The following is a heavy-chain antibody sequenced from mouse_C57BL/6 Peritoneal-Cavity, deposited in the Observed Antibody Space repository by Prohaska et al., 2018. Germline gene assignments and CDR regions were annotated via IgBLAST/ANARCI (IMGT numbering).Heavy chain of an antibody. J-gene: IGHJ1*03. D-gene: IGHD2-13*01. CDR3: MRYDSKYWYFDV. CDR1: GFTFSGFW. Sequence: EVQLLETGGGLVQPGGSRGLSCEGSGFTFSGFWMSWVRQTPGKTLEWIGDINSDGSAINYAPSIKDRFTIFRDNDKSTLYLQMSNVRSEDTATYFCMRYDSKYWYFDVLGTGTTVTVSS. CDR2: INSDGSAI. V-gene: IGHV11-2*01.